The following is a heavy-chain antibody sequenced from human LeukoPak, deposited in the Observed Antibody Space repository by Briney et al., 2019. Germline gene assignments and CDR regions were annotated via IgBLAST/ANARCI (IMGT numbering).Heavy chain of an antibody. V-gene: IGHV3-11*01. J-gene: IGHJ5*02. CDR1: GFTFTDHY. Sequence: GGSLKLSCAASGFTFTDHYMSWIRQAPGKGLEWISYIDNGGGTMYYADSVKGRFTVSRDNAKNSLYLQTNSLRAEDTAVYYCARGAGPLFDPWGQGTLVTVSS. CDR2: IDNGGGTM. CDR3: ARGAGPLFDP.